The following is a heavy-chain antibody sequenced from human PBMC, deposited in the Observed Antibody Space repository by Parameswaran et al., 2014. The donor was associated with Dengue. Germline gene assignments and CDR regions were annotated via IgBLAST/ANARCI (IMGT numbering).Heavy chain of an antibody. CDR3: ASYYITMIAKTRDAFDI. CDR2: ISSSGSTI. D-gene: IGHD3-22*01. V-gene: IGHV3-48*03. Sequence: VRQAPGKGLEWVSYISSSGSTIYYADSVKGRFTISRDNAKNSLYLQMNSLRAEDTAVYYCASYYITMIAKTRDAFDIWGQGTMVTVSS. J-gene: IGHJ3*02.